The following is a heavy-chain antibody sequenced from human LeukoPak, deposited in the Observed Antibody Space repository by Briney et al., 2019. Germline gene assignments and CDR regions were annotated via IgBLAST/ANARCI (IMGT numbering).Heavy chain of an antibody. CDR2: VKRKTDGGTT. Sequence: PGGSLRLSCAASGFTISNTWMSWVRQAPGKGLEWGGRVKRKTDGGTTDYTAPVKGRFTISRDDSENTLYLQMNSLKTEDTAVYYCVGSFLGYWGQGTLVTVSS. V-gene: IGHV3-15*01. D-gene: IGHD3-10*01. CDR3: VGSFLGY. J-gene: IGHJ4*02. CDR1: GFTISNTW.